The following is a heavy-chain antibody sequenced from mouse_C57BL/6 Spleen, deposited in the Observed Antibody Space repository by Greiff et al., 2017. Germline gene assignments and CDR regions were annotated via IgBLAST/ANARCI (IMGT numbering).Heavy chain of an antibody. D-gene: IGHD2-4*01. J-gene: IGHJ2*01. Sequence: EVMLVESGGGLVKPGGSLKLSCAASGFTFSSYTMSWVRQTPEKRLEWVATISGGGGNTYYPDSVKGRFTISRDNAKNTLYLQMSSLRSEDTALYYCARRIYYDYDDEYYFDYWGQGTTLTVSS. CDR2: ISGGGGNT. CDR1: GFTFSSYT. V-gene: IGHV5-9*01. CDR3: ARRIYYDYDDEYYFDY.